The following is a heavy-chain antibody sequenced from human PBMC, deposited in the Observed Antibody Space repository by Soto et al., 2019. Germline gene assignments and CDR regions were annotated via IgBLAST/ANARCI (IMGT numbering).Heavy chain of an antibody. V-gene: IGHV3-21*04. CDR1: GFTFSSYS. CDR3: AKGPSITMIVVVLYYFDY. CDR2: ISSSSSYI. D-gene: IGHD3-22*01. Sequence: LRLSCAASGFTFSSYSMNWVRQAPGKGLEWVSSISSSSSYIYYADSVKGRFTISRDNAKNSLYLQMNSLRAEDTAVYYCAKGPSITMIVVVLYYFDYRGQGTLVTVSS. J-gene: IGHJ4*02.